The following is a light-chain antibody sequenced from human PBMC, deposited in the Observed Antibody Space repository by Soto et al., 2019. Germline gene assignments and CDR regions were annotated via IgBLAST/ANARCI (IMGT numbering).Light chain of an antibody. CDR1: SGSVSTTYY. CDR2: NTN. Sequence: QTVVTQEPSSSVSPGGTVTLTCGLSSGSVSTTYYPSWYQQTPGQAPRTLIYNTNTRASGVPDRFSGSILGNTAALTITGAQADDESDYYCLLFMGRGSWVFGGGTKLTVL. CDR3: LLFMGRGSWV. V-gene: IGLV8-61*01. J-gene: IGLJ3*02.